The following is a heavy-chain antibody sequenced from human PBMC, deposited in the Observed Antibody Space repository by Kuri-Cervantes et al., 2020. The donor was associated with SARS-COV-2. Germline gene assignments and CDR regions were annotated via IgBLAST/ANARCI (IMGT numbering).Heavy chain of an antibody. J-gene: IGHJ6*02. D-gene: IGHD3-3*01. Sequence: GESLKISCAASGFTFSSYAMHWVRQAPGKGLEWVAVISYDGSNKYYADSVEGRFTISRDNSKNTLYLQMNSLRADDTAVYYCARDTAALRPRYFWSGLTSYYYYGMDVWGQGTTVTVSS. V-gene: IGHV3-30*04. CDR2: ISYDGSNK. CDR3: ARDTAALRPRYFWSGLTSYYYYGMDV. CDR1: GFTFSSYA.